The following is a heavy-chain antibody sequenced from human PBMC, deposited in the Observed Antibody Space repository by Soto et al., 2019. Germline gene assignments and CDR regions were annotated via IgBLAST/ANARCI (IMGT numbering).Heavy chain of an antibody. CDR3: ARQTFWSHRYYYYYMDG. CDR1: GFTFSSYS. D-gene: IGHD3-3*01. J-gene: IGHJ6*03. Sequence: EVQLVESGGGLVKPGGSLRLSCAASGFTFSSYSMNWVRQAPGKGLEWVSSISSSSSYIYYADSVKGRFTISRDNAKNSLYLQMNSLRAEDTAVYYCARQTFWSHRYYYYYMDGWGKGTTVTVSS. CDR2: ISSSSSYI. V-gene: IGHV3-21*01.